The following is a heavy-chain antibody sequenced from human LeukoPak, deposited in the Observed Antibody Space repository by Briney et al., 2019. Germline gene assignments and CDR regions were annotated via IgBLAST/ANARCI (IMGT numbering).Heavy chain of an antibody. Sequence: PGGSLRLSCAASGFTFSSYAMSWVRQAPGKGLEWVSAISGSGGNTCYADSVKGRFTISRDNSKNTLYLQMNSLRAEDTAVYYCAKGGPYYYGSGRHWDYWGQGTLVTVSS. D-gene: IGHD3-10*01. V-gene: IGHV3-23*01. CDR2: ISGSGGNT. CDR1: GFTFSSYA. J-gene: IGHJ4*02. CDR3: AKGGPYYYGSGRHWDY.